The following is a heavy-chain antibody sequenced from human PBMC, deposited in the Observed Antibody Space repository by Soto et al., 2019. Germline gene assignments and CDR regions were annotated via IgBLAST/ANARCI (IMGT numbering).Heavy chain of an antibody. V-gene: IGHV4-59*01. D-gene: IGHD4-17*01. CDR2: IYYSRST. CDR1: GGSISSYY. Sequence: SETLSLTCTVSGGSISSYYWSWIRQPPGKGLEWIGYIYYSRSTNYNPSLKSRVTISVDTSKNQFSLKLSSVTAADTAVYYCARGYPDYGDYGNRFYYFDYWGQGTLVTVSS. CDR3: ARGYPDYGDYGNRFYYFDY. J-gene: IGHJ4*02.